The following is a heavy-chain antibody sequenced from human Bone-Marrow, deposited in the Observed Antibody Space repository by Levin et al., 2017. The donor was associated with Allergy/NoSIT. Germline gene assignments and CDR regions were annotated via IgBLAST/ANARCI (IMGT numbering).Heavy chain of an antibody. J-gene: IGHJ6*02. Sequence: GGSLRLSCTASDFRLGDFYMTWIRQAPGKGLEWISYISHSGDTKFHADSVRGRFTISRDNAKNSLYLHMDSLKPEDTAVYYCARDLGSGSSSTCMDVWGPGTTVSVSS. V-gene: IGHV3-11*01. D-gene: IGHD6-6*01. CDR2: ISHSGDTK. CDR3: ARDLGSGSSSTCMDV. CDR1: DFRLGDFY.